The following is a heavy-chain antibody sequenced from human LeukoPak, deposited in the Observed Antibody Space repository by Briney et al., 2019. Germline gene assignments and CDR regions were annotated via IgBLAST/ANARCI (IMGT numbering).Heavy chain of an antibody. CDR1: GFSFRNAW. CDR3: TAGLLSARNY. CDR2: IKSKTDGGTT. J-gene: IGHJ4*02. V-gene: IGHV3-15*01. Sequence: GGSLRLSCAASGFSFRNAWMSCVRQAPGKGLEWVGRIKSKTDGGTTDYAAPVEGRFTISRDDSENTLYLQMNSLETDDTALYYCTAGLLSARNYWGQGTLVTVSS. D-gene: IGHD2-21*02.